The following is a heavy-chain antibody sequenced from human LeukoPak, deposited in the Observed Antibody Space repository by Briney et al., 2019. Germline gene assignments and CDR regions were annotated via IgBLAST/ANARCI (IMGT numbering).Heavy chain of an antibody. J-gene: IGHJ1*01. V-gene: IGHV4-39*01. CDR3: ARSIRYCSGGSCYAMGYFQH. CDR2: IYYSGST. D-gene: IGHD2-15*01. Sequence: PSETLSLTCTVSGGSISSSSYYWGWIRQPPGKGLEWIGSIYYSGSTYYNPPLKSRVAISVDTSKNQFSLKLSSVTAADTAVYYCARSIRYCSGGSCYAMGYFQHWGQGTLVTVSS. CDR1: GGSISSSSYY.